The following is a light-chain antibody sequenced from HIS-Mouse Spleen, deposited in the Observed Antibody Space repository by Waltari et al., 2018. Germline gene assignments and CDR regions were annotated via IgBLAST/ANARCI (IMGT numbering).Light chain of an antibody. CDR3: CSYAGSSTTLV. Sequence: QSALTQPASVSGSPGQSITISCTAPSSDVGSYNLVSWYQQHPGKAPKLMIYEGSKRPSGVSNRFSGSKSGNTASLTISGLQAEDEADYYCCSYAGSSTTLVFGGGTKLTVL. J-gene: IGLJ3*02. CDR2: EGS. CDR1: SSDVGSYNL. V-gene: IGLV2-23*01.